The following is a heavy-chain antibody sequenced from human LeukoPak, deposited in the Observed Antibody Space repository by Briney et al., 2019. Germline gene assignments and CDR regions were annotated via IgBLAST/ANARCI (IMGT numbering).Heavy chain of an antibody. CDR1: GFTFSSYA. J-gene: IGHJ4*02. CDR3: AKERSASYYYDSSGYSNYNFDY. D-gene: IGHD3-22*01. CDR2: ISGSGGNT. V-gene: IGHV3-23*01. Sequence: GGSLRLSCAASGFTFSSYAMNWVRQAPGKGLEWISVISGSGGNTNYADSVKGRFTISRDSSKNTLYLQMNSLRAVDTAVYYCAKERSASYYYDSSGYSNYNFDYWGQGTLVTISS.